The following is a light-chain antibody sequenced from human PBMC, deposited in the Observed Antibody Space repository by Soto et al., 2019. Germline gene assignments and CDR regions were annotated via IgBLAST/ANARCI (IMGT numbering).Light chain of an antibody. Sequence: DIQMPQSPSTLSASVGDSFTITCRASQSITNWLAWYQQKPGKAPKLLIYDAFTLENGVPSRFSGSGFGTEFTLTISGLQPDDFATYFCQQYNSYSTVGKGTKVDI. V-gene: IGKV1-5*01. CDR2: DAF. J-gene: IGKJ1*01. CDR1: QSITNW. CDR3: QQYNSYST.